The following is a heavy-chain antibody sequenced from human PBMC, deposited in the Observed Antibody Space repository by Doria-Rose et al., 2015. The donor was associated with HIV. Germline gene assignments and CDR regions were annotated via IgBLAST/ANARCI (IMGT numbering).Heavy chain of an antibody. V-gene: IGHV2-26*01. CDR3: ARIKSSRWYHKYYFDF. J-gene: IGHJ4*02. CDR2: IFSDDER. D-gene: IGHD6-13*01. Sequence: QITSEESGPVLVKPTETLTLTCTVSGVSLSSPGMGVSWIRQPPGKVLEWLANIFSDDERSYNTSLTSRLTISSGTSKSQVVLTMTDMDPVDTATYYCARIKSSRWYHKYYFDFWGQGTLVIVSA. CDR1: GVSLSSPGMG.